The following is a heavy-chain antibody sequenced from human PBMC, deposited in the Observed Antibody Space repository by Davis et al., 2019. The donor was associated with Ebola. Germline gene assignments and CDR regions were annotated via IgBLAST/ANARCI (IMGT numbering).Heavy chain of an antibody. V-gene: IGHV4-39*01. CDR2: FSHGDNT. CDR3: ARPWYSGTYYDAYDI. D-gene: IGHD1-26*01. Sequence: GSLRLSCTVSGASISSRSYYWGWIRQPPGKGLEWVGSFSHGDNTHYYNPSLRSRVTISVDTSRNQFSLKLSSATAADTAVYYCARPWYSGTYYDAYDIWGQGTMVAVSS. CDR1: GASISSRSYY. J-gene: IGHJ3*02.